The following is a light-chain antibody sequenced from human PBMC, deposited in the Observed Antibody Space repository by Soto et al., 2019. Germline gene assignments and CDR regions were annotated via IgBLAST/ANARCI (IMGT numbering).Light chain of an antibody. CDR1: QRVLYSSNNKNY. CDR2: WAS. J-gene: IGKJ5*01. V-gene: IGKV4-1*01. CDR3: QQRSNWPPIT. Sequence: DILMTQSPDSLAVSLGERATINCKSSQRVLYSSNNKNYLAWYQQKPGQPPKLLIYWASTRESGVPDRFSGSGSGTDFTLTISSLQAEDFAVYYCQQRSNWPPITFGQGTRLEI.